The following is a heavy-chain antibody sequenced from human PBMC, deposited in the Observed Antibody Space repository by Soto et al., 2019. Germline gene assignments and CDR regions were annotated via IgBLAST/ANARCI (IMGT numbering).Heavy chain of an antibody. D-gene: IGHD3-3*01. J-gene: IGHJ5*02. CDR3: AREDHDYDFWSGGNWFDP. CDR1: GGSISSSSYY. V-gene: IGHV4-39*02. Sequence: ETQSLTCTVSGGSISSSSYYWGWIRQPPGKWLEWIGSIYYSGSTYYNPSLKSRVTISVDTSKNQFSLKLSSVTAADTAVYYCAREDHDYDFWSGGNWFDPSGQGTLVTVSS. CDR2: IYYSGST.